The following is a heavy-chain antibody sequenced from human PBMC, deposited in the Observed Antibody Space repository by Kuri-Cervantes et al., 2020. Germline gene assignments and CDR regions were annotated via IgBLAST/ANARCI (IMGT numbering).Heavy chain of an antibody. CDR2: IYPGDSDT. V-gene: IGHV5-51*01. CDR3: ARQGRDGYNFYGY. J-gene: IGHJ4*02. Sequence: KVSCKGSGYSFTSYWIGRVRQMPGKGLEWMGIIYPGDSDTRYSPSFQGQVTISADKSISTAYLQWSSLKASDTAMYYCARQGRDGYNFYGYWGQGTLVTVSS. D-gene: IGHD5-24*01. CDR1: GYSFTSYW.